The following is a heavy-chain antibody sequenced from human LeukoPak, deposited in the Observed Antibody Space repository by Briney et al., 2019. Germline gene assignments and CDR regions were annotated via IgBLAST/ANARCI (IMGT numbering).Heavy chain of an antibody. J-gene: IGHJ4*02. V-gene: IGHV1-18*01. D-gene: IGHD3-22*01. CDR1: GYTFTSYG. Sequence: GASVKVSCKASGYTFTSYGISWVRQAPGQGLEWVGWISAYNGNTNYAQKLQGRVTMTTDTSTSTAYMELRSLRSDDTAVYYCARDQNPYYYDSSGYCGYWGQGTLVTVSS. CDR3: ARDQNPYYYDSSGYCGY. CDR2: ISAYNGNT.